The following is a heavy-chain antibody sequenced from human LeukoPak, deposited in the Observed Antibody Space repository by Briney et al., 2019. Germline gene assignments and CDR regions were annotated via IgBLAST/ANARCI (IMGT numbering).Heavy chain of an antibody. Sequence: PSETLSLTCTVSGGSISSYYWSWIRQPPGKGLDWIGYIYYSGSTNYNPSLKSRVTISVDTSKNQFSLKLSSVTAADTAVYYCARADYDILTAQYYFDYWGQGTLVTVSS. D-gene: IGHD3-9*01. CDR2: IYYSGST. CDR3: ARADYDILTAQYYFDY. J-gene: IGHJ4*02. V-gene: IGHV4-59*01. CDR1: GGSISSYY.